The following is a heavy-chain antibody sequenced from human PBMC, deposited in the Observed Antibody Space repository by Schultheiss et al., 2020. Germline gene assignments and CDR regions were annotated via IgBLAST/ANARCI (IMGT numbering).Heavy chain of an antibody. Sequence: SETLSLTCAVYGGSFSGYYWSWIRQPPGKGLEWIGYIYYSGSTNYNPSLKSRVTISVDTSKNQFSLKLSSVTAADTAVYYCAREKSPTTFYFYGFDVWGQGTTVNVYS. CDR1: GGSFSGYY. CDR3: AREKSPTTFYFYGFDV. J-gene: IGHJ6*02. CDR2: IYYSGST. V-gene: IGHV4-59*12. D-gene: IGHD5-12*01.